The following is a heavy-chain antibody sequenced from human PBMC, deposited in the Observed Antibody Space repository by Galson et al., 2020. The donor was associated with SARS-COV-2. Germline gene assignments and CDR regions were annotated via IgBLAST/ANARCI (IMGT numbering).Heavy chain of an antibody. CDR3: ARDGTTWLVQYVDY. CDR2: ISYDGSNK. D-gene: IGHD6-19*01. CDR1: GFTFSSYA. J-gene: IGHJ4*02. V-gene: IGHV3-30*04. Sequence: QLGESLKISCAASGFTFSSYAMHWVRQAPGKGLEWVAVISYDGSNKYYADSVKGRFTISRDNSKNTLYLQMNSLRAEDTAVYYCARDGTTWLVQYVDYWGQGTLVTVSS.